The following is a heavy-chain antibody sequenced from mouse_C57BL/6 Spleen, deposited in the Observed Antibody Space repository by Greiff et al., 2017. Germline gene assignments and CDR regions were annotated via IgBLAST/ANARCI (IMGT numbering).Heavy chain of an antibody. D-gene: IGHD2-3*01. Sequence: EVQVVESGGDLVKPGGSLKLSCAASGFTFSSYGMTWVRQTPDKRLEWVATISSGGSYTYYPDSVKGRSTISRDNAKNTLYLQMSSLKSEDTAMYYCARHWDGYYAMDYWGQGTSVTVSS. CDR3: ARHWDGYYAMDY. CDR2: ISSGGSYT. V-gene: IGHV5-6*01. J-gene: IGHJ4*01. CDR1: GFTFSSYG.